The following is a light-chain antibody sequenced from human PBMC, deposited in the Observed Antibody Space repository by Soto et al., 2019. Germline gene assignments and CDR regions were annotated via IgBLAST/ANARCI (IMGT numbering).Light chain of an antibody. CDR3: SSYTSSSTL. Sequence: QSALTQPASVSGSPGQSITISCTGTSSDVGGYNYVSWYQQHPCKAPKLMIYDVSNRPSGVSNRFSGSKSGNTASLTISGLQAEDDADYYCSSYTSSSTLFGTGPKLTVL. CDR1: SSDVGGYNY. V-gene: IGLV2-14*01. CDR2: DVS. J-gene: IGLJ1*01.